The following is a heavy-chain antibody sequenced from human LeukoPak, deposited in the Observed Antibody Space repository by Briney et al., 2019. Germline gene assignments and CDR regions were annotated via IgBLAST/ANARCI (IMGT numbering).Heavy chain of an antibody. CDR1: GYTFTGYY. CDR3: ARPHYSDAHAFDI. D-gene: IGHD3-22*01. CDR2: INPNSGGT. J-gene: IGHJ3*02. V-gene: IGHV1-2*02. Sequence: ASVKVSCKASGYTFTGYYMHWVRQAPGQGLEWMGWINPNSGGTNYAQKFQGRVTMTRDTSISTAYMELRSLRSDDTAVYYCARPHYSDAHAFDIWGQGTMVTVSS.